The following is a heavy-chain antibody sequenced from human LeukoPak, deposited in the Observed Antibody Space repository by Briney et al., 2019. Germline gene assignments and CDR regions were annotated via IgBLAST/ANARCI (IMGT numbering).Heavy chain of an antibody. Sequence: PGGPLRLSCAASHFTFSKYIMHWVRQAPGKGLEWVAAIWYDGDYKYFGQSVKGRFTISRDNSKNTLYLQMNSLRVEDTAVYYCTRDAFGVDKSPFWGQGTLVTVSS. CDR1: HFTFSKYI. D-gene: IGHD3-3*01. CDR3: TRDAFGVDKSPF. CDR2: IWYDGDYK. J-gene: IGHJ4*02. V-gene: IGHV3-33*01.